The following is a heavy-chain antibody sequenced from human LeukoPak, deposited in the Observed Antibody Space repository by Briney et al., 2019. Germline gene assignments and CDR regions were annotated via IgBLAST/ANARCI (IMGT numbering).Heavy chain of an antibody. V-gene: IGHV4-30-4*08. D-gene: IGHD3-22*01. Sequence: SETLSLTCTVSGGSISSSSYYWGWIRQPPGKGLEWIGYIYYSGSTYYNPSLKSRVTISVDTSKNQFSLKLSSVTAADTAVYYCAREASDYYDSSGYWISSWGQGTLVTVSS. CDR3: AREASDYYDSSGYWISS. CDR1: GGSISSSSYY. CDR2: IYYSGST. J-gene: IGHJ5*02.